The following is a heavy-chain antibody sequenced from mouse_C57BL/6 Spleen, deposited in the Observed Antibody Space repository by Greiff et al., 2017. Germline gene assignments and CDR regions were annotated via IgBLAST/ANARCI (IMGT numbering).Heavy chain of an antibody. V-gene: IGHV1-64*01. CDR2: IHPNSGST. J-gene: IGHJ3*01. CDR1: GYTFTSYW. CDR3: ARRGDVSLAY. Sequence: QVQLQQPGAELVKPGASVKLSCKASGYTFTSYWMHWVKQRPGQGLEWIGMIHPNSGSTNYNEKFKSKDTLTVDKSSSTAYMQLSSLTSEDSAVYYCARRGDVSLAYWGQGTLVTVSA.